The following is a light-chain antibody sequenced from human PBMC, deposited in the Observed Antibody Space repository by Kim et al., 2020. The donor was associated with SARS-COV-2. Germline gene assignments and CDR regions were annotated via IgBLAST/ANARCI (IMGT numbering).Light chain of an antibody. CDR3: QVWDSSSDHWV. J-gene: IGLJ3*02. V-gene: IGLV3-21*04. CDR1: NIGSKN. CDR2: YDS. Sequence: SYELTQPPSVSVAPGKTARITCGGNNIGSKNVHWYQQKPGQAPVVVIYYDSDRPPGIPERFSGSNSGYTATLTISRVEAGDEADYYCQVWDSSSDHWVFGGGTQLTVL.